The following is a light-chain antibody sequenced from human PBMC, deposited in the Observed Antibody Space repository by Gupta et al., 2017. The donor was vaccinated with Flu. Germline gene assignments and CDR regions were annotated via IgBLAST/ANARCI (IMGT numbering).Light chain of an antibody. CDR2: GAS. CDR1: QSVNSNY. CDR3: QQDCRSPRT. V-gene: IGKV3-20*01. Sequence: EIVLTQSPVTLSVSPGERATLSCRASQSVNSNYLAWYQQRPGQAPRLLIYGASSRATGLPDRFSGSGSGTEFTLTISRLEPEDFAVYYCQQDCRSPRTFGQGTKVEIK. J-gene: IGKJ1*01.